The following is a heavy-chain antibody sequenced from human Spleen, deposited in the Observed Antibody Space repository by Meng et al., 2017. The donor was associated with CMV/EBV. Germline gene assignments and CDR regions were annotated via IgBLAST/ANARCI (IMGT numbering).Heavy chain of an antibody. CDR3: ARGAGWEPRGDF. V-gene: IGHV3-21*01. J-gene: IGHJ4*02. CDR1: GFSFSGFG. Sequence: GGSLRLSCAASGFSFSGFGMNWVRQAPGKGLEWVSSISYRGTYIDYADSVKGRFTISRDNAKNSLYLQMNSLRVGDTAVYYCARGAGWEPRGDFWGQGTLVTVSS. CDR2: ISYRGTYI. D-gene: IGHD1-26*01.